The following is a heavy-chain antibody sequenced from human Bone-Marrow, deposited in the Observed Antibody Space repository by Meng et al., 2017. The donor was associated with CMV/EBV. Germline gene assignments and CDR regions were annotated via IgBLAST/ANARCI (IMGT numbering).Heavy chain of an antibody. Sequence: STSGVGVGWIRQPPGKGLEWLALIYGNGDKRYSPSLKSRLTITKDTSKNQVVLTMTNMDPVDTATYYCARIQYYYDSSGAYYWYFDLWGRGTLVTVSS. CDR2: IYGNGDK. D-gene: IGHD3-22*01. V-gene: IGHV2-5*01. CDR1: STSGVG. J-gene: IGHJ2*01. CDR3: ARIQYYYDSSGAYYWYFDL.